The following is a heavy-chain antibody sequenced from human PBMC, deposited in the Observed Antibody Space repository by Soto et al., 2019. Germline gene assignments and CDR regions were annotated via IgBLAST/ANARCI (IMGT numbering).Heavy chain of an antibody. D-gene: IGHD6-13*01. V-gene: IGHV3-74*01. J-gene: IGHJ4*02. CDR3: ARGHSRWLID. CDR1: GFTFSSAFW. CDR2: INYDGTSA. Sequence: DVQLVESGGGLVQPGGSLRLSCAASGFTFSSAFWMHWVRQAPGKGLEWVSRINYDGTSADYADSGKGRFTISSDNAQNKLFLQMNSLRAEDTAVYFCARGHSRWLIDWSLGTRVTFSS.